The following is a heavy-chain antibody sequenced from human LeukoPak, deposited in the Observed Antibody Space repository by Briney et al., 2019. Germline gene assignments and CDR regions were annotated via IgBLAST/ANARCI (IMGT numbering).Heavy chain of an antibody. D-gene: IGHD2-2*01. CDR3: AKGISVGIVAEPVAMVSPLDV. Sequence: GGSLRLSCAASGFTFDDYDMHWVRQAPGKGLEWVSGITWNSHSIAYADSVKGRFTISRDNAKNSLYLQMNSLRAEDTALYYCAKGISVGIVAEPVAMVSPLDVWGQGTMVTVSS. V-gene: IGHV3-9*01. CDR1: GFTFDDYD. CDR2: ITWNSHSI. J-gene: IGHJ3*01.